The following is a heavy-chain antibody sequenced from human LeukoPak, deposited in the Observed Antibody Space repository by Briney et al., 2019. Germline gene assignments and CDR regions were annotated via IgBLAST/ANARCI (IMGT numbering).Heavy chain of an antibody. Sequence: PGGSLRLSCAASGFTFSNYAMSWVRQAPGKGLEWVSAITGGGSGIYYADSMKSRFTISRDNSKNTLCLQINSLRAEDTAVYYCAKWGDYDVLTGYYVSDYWGQGTLVTVSS. J-gene: IGHJ4*02. CDR3: AKWGDYDVLTGYYVSDY. V-gene: IGHV3-23*01. CDR2: ITGGGSGI. D-gene: IGHD3-9*01. CDR1: GFTFSNYA.